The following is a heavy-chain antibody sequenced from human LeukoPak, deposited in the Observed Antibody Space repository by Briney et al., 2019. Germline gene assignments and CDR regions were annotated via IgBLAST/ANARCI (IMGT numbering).Heavy chain of an antibody. D-gene: IGHD3-16*01. CDR1: GYTFTSYG. V-gene: IGHV1-8*03. CDR3: ARGWGACFLYWLVVWGGGGAVGV. CDR2: MNPNSGNT. J-gene: IGHJ6*01. Sequence: ASVKVSCKASGYTFTSYGISWVRQAPGQGLEWMGWMNPNSGNTGYAQKFQGRVTITRNTSISTAYMELSSPRSKDTAVYYCARGWGACFLYWLVVWGGGGAVGVW.